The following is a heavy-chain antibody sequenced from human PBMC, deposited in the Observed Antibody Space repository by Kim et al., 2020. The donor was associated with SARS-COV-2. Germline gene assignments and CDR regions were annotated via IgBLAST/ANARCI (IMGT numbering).Heavy chain of an antibody. Sequence: SVKVSCKASGGTFSSYAISWVRQAPGQGLEWMGRIIPIFGIANYAQKFQGRVTITADKSTSTAYMELSSLRSEDTAVYYCARGPDSSGYTIYYYYMDVWCKGTTVTVSS. CDR1: GGTFSSYA. CDR3: ARGPDSSGYTIYYYYMDV. V-gene: IGHV1-69*04. D-gene: IGHD3-22*01. J-gene: IGHJ6*03. CDR2: IIPIFGIA.